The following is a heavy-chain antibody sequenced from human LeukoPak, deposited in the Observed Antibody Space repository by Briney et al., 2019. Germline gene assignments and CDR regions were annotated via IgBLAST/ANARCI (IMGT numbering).Heavy chain of an antibody. CDR2: IWSDGSDE. Sequence: GRSLRLSCAATGFIFSTCDMHWVRQAPGKGLEWVALIWSDGSDENYADSVRGRFTVSRDNSKKTLYLQMDSLRAEDTAVYFCARDLRTKYFDYWGQGTLVNVSS. V-gene: IGHV3-33*08. CDR3: ARDLRTKYFDY. D-gene: IGHD1-7*01. J-gene: IGHJ4*02. CDR1: GFIFSTCD.